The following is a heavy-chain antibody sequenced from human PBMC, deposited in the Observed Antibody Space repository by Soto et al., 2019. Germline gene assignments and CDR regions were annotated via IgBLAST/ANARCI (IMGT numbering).Heavy chain of an antibody. D-gene: IGHD2-8*01. J-gene: IGHJ6*02. V-gene: IGHV1-18*01. CDR3: AKNGQPPYYYYGMDV. CDR1: GYTFSRYG. CDR2: ISGYNGYT. Sequence: QGQLVQSGVEVKKPGASVKVSCKASGYTFSRYGISWVRQAPGQGLEWMGWISGYNGYTNYQQKFPGRVTMTIDTSTKTAYMELRTLTSDDTPVYYCAKNGQPPYYYYGMDVWRQGTTVSVSS.